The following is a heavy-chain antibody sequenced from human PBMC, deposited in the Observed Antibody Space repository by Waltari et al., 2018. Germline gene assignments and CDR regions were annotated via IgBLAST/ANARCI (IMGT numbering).Heavy chain of an antibody. CDR1: GGSISSSSYY. CDR3: ARQGYGDYDYYYYYMDV. Sequence: QLQLQESGPGLVKPSETLSLTCTVSGGSISSSSYYWGWIRQPPGKGLEWIGSIYYSGITYYNPSLKSRVTISVDTSKNQFSLKLSSVTAADTAVYYCARQGYGDYDYYYYYMDVWGKGTTVTVSS. J-gene: IGHJ6*03. CDR2: IYYSGIT. V-gene: IGHV4-39*07. D-gene: IGHD4-17*01.